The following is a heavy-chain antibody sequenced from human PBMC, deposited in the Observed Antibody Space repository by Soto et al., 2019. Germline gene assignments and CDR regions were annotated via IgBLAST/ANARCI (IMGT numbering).Heavy chain of an antibody. V-gene: IGHV1-18*01. CDR1: GYTFTSYG. CDR3: ARALTGYGMDV. J-gene: IGHJ6*02. CDR2: ITTYNGNT. Sequence: GASVKVSCKASGYTFTSYGISWVRQAPGQGLEWMGWITTYNGNTKYAQKFQGRVTMTTDASTSTAYMELGSLRSDDTAIYYCARALTGYGMDVWGQGTTVTAP.